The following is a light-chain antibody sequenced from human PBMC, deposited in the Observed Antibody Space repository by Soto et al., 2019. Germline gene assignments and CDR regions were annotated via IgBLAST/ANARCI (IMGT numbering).Light chain of an antibody. CDR1: RSDVRGYNY. Sequence: QSALTQPASVSGSPGQSITISCTGTRSDVRGYNYVSWYQQHPGIAPILMIYDVINRPSGVSNRFSGSKSGNTASLTIFWLQAEDEADYYCSSYTSSSTLDVFGTGTKVTVL. J-gene: IGLJ1*01. CDR2: DVI. V-gene: IGLV2-14*01. CDR3: SSYTSSSTLDV.